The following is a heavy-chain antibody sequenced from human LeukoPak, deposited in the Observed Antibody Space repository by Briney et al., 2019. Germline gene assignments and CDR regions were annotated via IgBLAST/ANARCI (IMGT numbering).Heavy chain of an antibody. CDR3: AKVWEVVAATGVYFDY. D-gene: IGHD2-15*01. Sequence: ASVKVSCKASGYTFTSYDINWVRQATGQGLEWMGWMNPNSGNTGYAQKFQGRVTITRNTSISTAYMELSSLRSEDTAVYYCAKVWEVVAATGVYFDYWGQGTLVTVSS. CDR1: GYTFTSYD. V-gene: IGHV1-8*03. CDR2: MNPNSGNT. J-gene: IGHJ4*02.